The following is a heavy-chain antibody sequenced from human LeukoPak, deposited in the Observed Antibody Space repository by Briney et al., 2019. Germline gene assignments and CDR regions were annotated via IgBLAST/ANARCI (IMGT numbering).Heavy chain of an antibody. CDR3: AKQLGYCSDGSCYFPY. J-gene: IGHJ4*02. V-gene: IGHV3-48*01. Sequence: GGSLRLSCVASGLTVSSYSMNWVRQAPGKGLEWVSYISSSSSTIYYADSVKGRFTISRDNAKNSLDLQMNSLRAEDTAVYYCAKQLGYCSDGSCYFPYWGQGTLVTVSS. D-gene: IGHD2-15*01. CDR2: ISSSSSTI. CDR1: GLTVSSYS.